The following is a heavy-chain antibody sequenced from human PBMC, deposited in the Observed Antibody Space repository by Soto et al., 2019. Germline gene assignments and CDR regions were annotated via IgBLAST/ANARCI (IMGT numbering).Heavy chain of an antibody. J-gene: IGHJ4*02. CDR1: GFSFSAYY. CDR3: CDGGHTNRDC. Sequence: EVQLVESGGDLVQPGGSLRLSCAASGFSFSAYYMDWVRQAPGKGLEWVGLIRNKAESYTTEYAASVRGRFTISRDDSKNLVFLQMNSLTTEDTAVCYCCDGGHTNRDCWGRGTLVTVSS. D-gene: IGHD2-15*01. V-gene: IGHV3-72*01. CDR2: IRNKAESYTT.